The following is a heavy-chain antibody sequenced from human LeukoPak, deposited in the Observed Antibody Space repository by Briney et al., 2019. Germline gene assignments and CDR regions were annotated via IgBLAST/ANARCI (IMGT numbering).Heavy chain of an antibody. CDR2: IYSGGST. V-gene: IGHV3-53*01. J-gene: IGHJ3*02. CDR1: GFTVSSNY. D-gene: IGHD3-22*01. CDR3: ARESYGSSGWEALVI. Sequence: PGGSLRLSCAASGFTVSSNYMSWVRQAPGKGLEWVSVIYSGGSTYYADSVKGRFTISRDNSKNTLHLQMNSLRAEDTAVYYCARESYGSSGWEALVIWGQGTMVTVSS.